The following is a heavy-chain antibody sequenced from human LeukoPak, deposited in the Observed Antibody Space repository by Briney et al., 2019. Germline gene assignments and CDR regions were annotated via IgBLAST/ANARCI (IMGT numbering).Heavy chain of an antibody. J-gene: IGHJ4*02. Sequence: GGSLRLSCAASGLTFDDYAMHWVRQAPGKGLEGVSLISGDGGSTYYADSVKGRFTISGDNSKNSLYLQMNSLRTEDTALYYCANLYGDPPYWGQGTLVTVSS. CDR3: ANLYGDPPY. CDR2: ISGDGGST. D-gene: IGHD4-17*01. CDR1: GLTFDDYA. V-gene: IGHV3-43*02.